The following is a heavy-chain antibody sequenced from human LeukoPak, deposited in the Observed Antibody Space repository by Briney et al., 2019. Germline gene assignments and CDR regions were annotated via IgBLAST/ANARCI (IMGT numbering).Heavy chain of an antibody. CDR2: INPNSGGT. CDR3: ARVWGYAANLNY. D-gene: IGHD3-16*01. V-gene: IGHV1-2*02. Sequence: ASVKVSCKASGYTFTGYYMHWVRQAPGQGLEWMGWINPNSGGTNYAQKFQGRVTMTRDMSISTAYMELSRLRSDDTAVYYCARVWGYAANLNYWGQGTLVTVSS. J-gene: IGHJ4*02. CDR1: GYTFTGYY.